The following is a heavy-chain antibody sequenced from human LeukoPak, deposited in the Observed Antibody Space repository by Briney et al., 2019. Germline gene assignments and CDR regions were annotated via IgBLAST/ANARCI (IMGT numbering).Heavy chain of an antibody. CDR1: GGSISSYY. CDR3: ARHDSSSWYEVDY. V-gene: IGHV4-59*08. D-gene: IGHD6-13*01. J-gene: IGHJ4*02. CDR2: IYYSGST. Sequence: SETLSLTCTVSGGSISSYYGSWIRQPPGKGLEWIGYIYYSGSTNYYPSIKSRVTISVDTSKNQFSLKLSSVTAADTAVYYCARHDSSSWYEVDYWGQGTLVTVSS.